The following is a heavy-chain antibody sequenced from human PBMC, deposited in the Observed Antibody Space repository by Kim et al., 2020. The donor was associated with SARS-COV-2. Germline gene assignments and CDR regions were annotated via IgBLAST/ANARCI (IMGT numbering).Heavy chain of an antibody. CDR3: AREVAAADYYYMDV. V-gene: IGHV3-30-3*01. J-gene: IGHJ6*03. D-gene: IGHD6-13*01. Sequence: GGSLRLSCAASGFTFSSCAIHWVRQAPGKGLEWVAVISYDGSNKNYADSVKGRFTISRDNSKNTLYLQMNSLRAEDTAVYYCAREVAAADYYYMDVWGKG. CDR2: ISYDGSNK. CDR1: GFTFSSCA.